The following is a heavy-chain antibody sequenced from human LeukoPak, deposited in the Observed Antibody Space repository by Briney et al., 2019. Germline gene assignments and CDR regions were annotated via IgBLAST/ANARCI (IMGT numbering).Heavy chain of an antibody. Sequence: ASVKVSCKASGYTFTSYGISWVRQAPGQGLEWMGWISAYNGNTNYAQKLQGRVTMTTDTSTSTAYMELRSLRSDDTAVYYCARDLGTGYCSGGSCYDDYWGLGTLVTVSS. V-gene: IGHV1-18*01. D-gene: IGHD2-15*01. J-gene: IGHJ4*02. CDR3: ARDLGTGYCSGGSCYDDY. CDR2: ISAYNGNT. CDR1: GYTFTSYG.